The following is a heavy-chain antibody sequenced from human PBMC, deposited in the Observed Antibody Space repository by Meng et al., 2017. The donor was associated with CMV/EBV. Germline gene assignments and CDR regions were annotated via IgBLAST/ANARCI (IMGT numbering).Heavy chain of an antibody. CDR2: IYYSGRT. CDR1: GGSISSYY. Sequence: GSLRLSCTVSGGSISSYYWSWIRQPPGKGLEWIGYIYYSGRTNYNPSPKSRVTISVDTSKNQFSLKLSSVTAADTAVYYCARLGGVTIFGVVIPNWFDPWGQGTLVTVSS. D-gene: IGHD3-3*01. CDR3: ARLGGVTIFGVVIPNWFDP. V-gene: IGHV4-59*01. J-gene: IGHJ5*02.